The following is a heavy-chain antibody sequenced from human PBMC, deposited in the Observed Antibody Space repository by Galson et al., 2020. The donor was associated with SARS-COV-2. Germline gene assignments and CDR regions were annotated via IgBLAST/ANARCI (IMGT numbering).Heavy chain of an antibody. J-gene: IGHJ5*02. V-gene: IGHV3-49*02. CDR1: ALTFGEYL. D-gene: IGHD3-10*01. CDR3: TGGHYYYGSVSYLP. Sequence: GGSLRLSCTVSALTFGEYLMSWARQAPGKGLEWVGFIRTKGFGATTEHAASVAGRFSISRDDSRSIVYLQMNSLRTEDTAIYYCTGGHYYYGSVSYLPWGQGTLVTVST. CDR2: IRTKGFGATT.